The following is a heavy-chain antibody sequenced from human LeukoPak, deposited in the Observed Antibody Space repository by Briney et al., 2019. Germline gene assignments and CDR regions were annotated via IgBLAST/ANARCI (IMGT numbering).Heavy chain of an antibody. Sequence: GGSLRLSCAASGFTFSSYEMNWVRQAPGKGLEWVSYISSSGSTIYYADSVKGRFTISRDNAKNSLYLQMNSLRAEDTAVYYWARGQTYLWFGELLYGTGGAFDIWGQGTMVTVSS. CDR3: ARGQTYLWFGELLYGTGGAFDI. J-gene: IGHJ3*02. CDR1: GFTFSSYE. V-gene: IGHV3-48*03. CDR2: ISSSGSTI. D-gene: IGHD3-10*01.